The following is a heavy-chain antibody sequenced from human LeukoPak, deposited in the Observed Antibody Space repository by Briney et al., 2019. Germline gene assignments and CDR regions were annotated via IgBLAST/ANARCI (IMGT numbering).Heavy chain of an antibody. D-gene: IGHD5-18*01. CDR2: INHSGST. CDR3: ARGQLWLSYYYYYMDV. Sequence: SETLSLTCAVYGGSFGGYYWSWIRQPPGKGLEWIGEINHSGSTNYNPSLKSRVTISVDTSKNQSSLKLSSVTAADTAVYYCARGQLWLSYYYYYMDVWGKGTTVTVSS. J-gene: IGHJ6*03. V-gene: IGHV4-34*01. CDR1: GGSFGGYY.